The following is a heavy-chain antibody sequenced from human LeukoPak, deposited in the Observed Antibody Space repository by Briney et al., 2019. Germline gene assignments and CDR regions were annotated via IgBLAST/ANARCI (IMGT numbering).Heavy chain of an antibody. CDR1: GGTFSSYA. J-gene: IGHJ4*02. CDR2: IIPIFGTA. V-gene: IGHV1-69*01. CDR3: ARGARGYSGYGRPGGRPYYFDY. Sequence: EASVKVSCKAPGGTFSSYAISWVRQAPGQGLEWMGGIIPIFGTANYAQKFQGRVTITADESTSTAYMELSSLRSEDTAVYYCARGARGYSGYGRPGGRPYYFDYWGQGTLVTVSS. D-gene: IGHD5-12*01.